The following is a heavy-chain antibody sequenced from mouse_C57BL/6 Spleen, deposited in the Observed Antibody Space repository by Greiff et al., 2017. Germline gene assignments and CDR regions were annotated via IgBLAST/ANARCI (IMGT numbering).Heavy chain of an antibody. J-gene: IGHJ3*01. CDR1: GYTFTDYN. CDR3: ARSFGAY. V-gene: IGHV1-18*01. CDR2: INPTNGGT. Sequence: VQLQQPGPELVKPGASVKIPCKASGYTFTDYNMAWVKQSHGRSLEWIGDINPTNGGTIYNQKFKGKATLTVDKPSSTAYMELRSLTSEDTAVYYCARSFGAYWGQGTLVTVSA.